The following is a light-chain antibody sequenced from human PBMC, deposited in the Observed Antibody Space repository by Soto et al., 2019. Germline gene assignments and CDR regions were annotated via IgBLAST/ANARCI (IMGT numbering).Light chain of an antibody. J-gene: IGLJ1*01. V-gene: IGLV2-14*01. CDR3: SSYTSSSTLDV. CDR1: SSDVGGYNY. CDR2: EVS. Sequence: QSVLTQPASVSGSPGQSITISCTGTSSDVGGYNYVSWYQQHPGKAPKLMIYEVSNRPSGVSNRFSGSKSGNTASLTISGLQAYDEADYYCSSYTSSSTLDVFGTGTQLTVL.